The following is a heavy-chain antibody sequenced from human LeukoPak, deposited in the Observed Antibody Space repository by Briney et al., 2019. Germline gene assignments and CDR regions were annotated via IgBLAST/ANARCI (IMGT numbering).Heavy chain of an antibody. CDR3: ASRLYCSNTRCRNFPFAY. CDR1: GGTFSSYA. V-gene: IGHV1-69*13. D-gene: IGHD2-2*01. J-gene: IGHJ4*02. Sequence: SVKVSCKASGGTFSSYAINWVRQAPGQGLEWMGGIIPIFGTANYAQKFQERVTITAYESTSTDYMELSSLRLENMAIYYCASRLYCSNTRCRNFPFAYWGQGTLVTVSS. CDR2: IIPIFGTA.